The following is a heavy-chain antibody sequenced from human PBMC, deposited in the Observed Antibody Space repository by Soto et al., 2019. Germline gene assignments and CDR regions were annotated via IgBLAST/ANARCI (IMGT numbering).Heavy chain of an antibody. CDR3: ARAGGIQLWLAYYFDY. D-gene: IGHD5-18*01. CDR2: ISSSSSYI. CDR1: GFTFSSYS. V-gene: IGHV3-21*01. Sequence: PGGSLRLSCAASGFTFSSYSMNWVRQAPGKGLEWVSSISSSSSYIYYADSVKGRFTISRDNAKNSLYLQMNSLRAEDTAVYYCARAGGIQLWLAYYFDYWGQGTLVTVSS. J-gene: IGHJ4*02.